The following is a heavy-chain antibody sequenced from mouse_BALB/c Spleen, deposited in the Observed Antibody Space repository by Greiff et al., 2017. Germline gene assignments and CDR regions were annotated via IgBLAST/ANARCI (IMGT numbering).Heavy chain of an antibody. CDR1: GFTFTDYY. CDR3: ARDKLFAY. Sequence: EVKLMESGGGLVQPGGSLRLSCATSGFTFTDYYMSWVRQPPGKALEWLGFIRNKANGYTTEYSASVKGRFTISRDNSQSILYLQMNTLRAEDSATYYCARDKLFAYWGQGTLVTVSA. J-gene: IGHJ3*01. CDR2: IRNKANGYTT. V-gene: IGHV7-3*02.